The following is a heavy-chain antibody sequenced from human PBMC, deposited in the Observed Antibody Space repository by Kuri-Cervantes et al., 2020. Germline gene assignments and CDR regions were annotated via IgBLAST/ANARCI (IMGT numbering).Heavy chain of an antibody. Sequence: GESLKISCAASGFTFSDYGMHWVRQAPGKGLEWVAVISYDGSKKYYADSVKGRFTISRDNSKNTLYQEMNSLRAEDTAVYYCARGQQLVQFNYYYGMDVWGQGTTVTVSS. D-gene: IGHD6-13*01. CDR2: ISYDGSKK. CDR1: GFTFSDYG. V-gene: IGHV3-30*03. J-gene: IGHJ6*02. CDR3: ARGQQLVQFNYYYGMDV.